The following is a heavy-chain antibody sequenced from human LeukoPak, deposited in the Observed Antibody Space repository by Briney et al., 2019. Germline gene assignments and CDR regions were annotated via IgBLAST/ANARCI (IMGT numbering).Heavy chain of an antibody. V-gene: IGHV1-69*05. CDR1: GGTFSSYA. D-gene: IGHD6-19*01. CDR2: IIPIFGTA. J-gene: IGHJ5*02. CDR3: ARVKAAVAAYNWFDP. Sequence: ASVKVSCTASGGTFSSYAISWVRQAPGQGLEWMGGIIPIFGTANYAQEFQGRVTITTDESTSTAYMELSSLRSEDTAVYYCARVKAAVAAYNWFDPWGQGTLVTVSS.